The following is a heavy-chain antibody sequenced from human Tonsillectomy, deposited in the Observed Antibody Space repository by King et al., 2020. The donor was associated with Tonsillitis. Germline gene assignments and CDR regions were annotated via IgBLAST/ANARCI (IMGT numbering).Heavy chain of an antibody. CDR3: ARDWHLPL. CDR2: IKQDGSEK. CDR1: GFTFSSYW. V-gene: IGHV3-7*01. Sequence: VQLVESGGGLVQPGGSLRLSCAASGFTFSSYWMSWVRQAPGKGLEWVANIKQDGSEKYYVDSVKGRFTISRDNAKNAQHLQMNSLWAEDTAVYDCARDWHLPLWGQGTLVTVSS. J-gene: IGHJ4*02.